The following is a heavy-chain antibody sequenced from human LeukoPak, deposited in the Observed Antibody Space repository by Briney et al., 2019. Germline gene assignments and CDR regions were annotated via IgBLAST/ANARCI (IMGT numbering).Heavy chain of an antibody. J-gene: IGHJ1*01. CDR3: AQNLVAAAGDH. CDR2: IKPDGSVG. D-gene: IGHD6-13*01. V-gene: IGHV3-7*01. CDR1: GFTFSSYW. Sequence: GGSLRLSCAASGFTFSSYWMTWVRQAPGKGLEWGANIKPDGSVGYYVDSVRGRFIISRDNAGHSLYLQMNSLRVEHTAVYYCAQNLVAAAGDHWGQGTLLIVSS.